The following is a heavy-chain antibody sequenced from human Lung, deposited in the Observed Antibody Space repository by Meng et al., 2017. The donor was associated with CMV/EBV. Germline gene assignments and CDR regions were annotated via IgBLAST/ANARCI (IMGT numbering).Heavy chain of an antibody. D-gene: IGHD6-19*01. CDR3: SSRRGGWPYFDF. CDR1: PGSISSYY. CDR2: VSDSGNT. Sequence: SETLSLXXTVSPGSISSYYWSWIRQPPGKGLEWIGYVSDSGNTNYNPSLKSRVTISIDTSKNQFSLRLKSVTAADTAVYYCSSRRGGWPYFDFWGQGPLVTVSS. V-gene: IGHV4-59*01. J-gene: IGHJ4*02.